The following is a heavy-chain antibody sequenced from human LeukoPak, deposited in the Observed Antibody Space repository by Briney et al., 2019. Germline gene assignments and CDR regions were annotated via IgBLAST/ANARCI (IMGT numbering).Heavy chain of an antibody. CDR1: GFTFSSYW. V-gene: IGHV3-7*04. J-gene: IGHJ4*02. D-gene: IGHD4-17*01. CDR3: ARGLSYGDLYYFDY. Sequence: GGSLRLSCAASGFTFSSYWMSWVRQAPGKGLEWVANIKQDGSEKYYVDSVKGRFTISRDNAKNSLYLQMNSLRAEDTAVYYCARGLSYGDLYYFDYWGQGTLVTVPS. CDR2: IKQDGSEK.